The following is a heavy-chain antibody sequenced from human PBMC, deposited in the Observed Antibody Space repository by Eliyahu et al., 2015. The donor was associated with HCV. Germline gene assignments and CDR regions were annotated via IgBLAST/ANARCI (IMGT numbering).Heavy chain of an antibody. CDR3: ARDWRFNYGYGY. CDR1: GVTISSYN. D-gene: IGHD5-18*01. V-gene: IGHV3-48*01. CDR2: ISSSSRII. J-gene: IGHJ4*02. Sequence: SGGGLVQPGGSLRLSCEVSGVTISSYNMNWVRQAPGKGLEWVSYISSSSRIIYLRSPGEGPFPNSRDNAKNSLYLQMNSLRAEDTAIYYCARDWRFNYGYGYWGQGTPVTVSS.